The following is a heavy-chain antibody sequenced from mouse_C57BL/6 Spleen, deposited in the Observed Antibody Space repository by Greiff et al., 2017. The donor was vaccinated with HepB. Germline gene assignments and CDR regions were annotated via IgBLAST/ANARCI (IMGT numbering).Heavy chain of an antibody. CDR1: GYTFTDYN. J-gene: IGHJ2*01. V-gene: IGHV1-39*01. CDR2: INPNNGTT. CDR3: EREEEDEERLDY. Sequence: EVQLQQSGPELVKPGASVKISCKASGYTFTDYNMHWVKQSNGKSLEWIGVINPNNGTTSYNQKFKGKATLTVDQSASTAYMQLNSLTYEDSAVYDSEREEEDEERLDYWGQGTTLTVSS.